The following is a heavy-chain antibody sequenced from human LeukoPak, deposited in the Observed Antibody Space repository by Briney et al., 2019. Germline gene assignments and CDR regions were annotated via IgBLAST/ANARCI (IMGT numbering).Heavy chain of an antibody. D-gene: IGHD6-19*01. J-gene: IGHJ5*02. CDR1: GFTFSSYG. CDR2: IRYDGSNK. Sequence: PGGSLRLSCAASGFTFSSYGMHWVRQAPGKGLEWVAFIRYDGSNKYYADSVKGRFTISRDNSKNTLYLQMNSLRAEDTAVYYCAKGAAGTYRWFDPWGQGTLVTVSS. V-gene: IGHV3-30*02. CDR3: AKGAAGTYRWFDP.